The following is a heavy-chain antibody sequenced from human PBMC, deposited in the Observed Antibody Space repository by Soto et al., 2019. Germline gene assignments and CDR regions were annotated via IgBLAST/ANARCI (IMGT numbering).Heavy chain of an antibody. Sequence: GGSLRLSCAASGFTFSSYAMSWVRQTPGKGLEWVSTLSGSGGTTYYADSVKGQFTISRDNSKSTLYLQMNSLRAEDTAVYYCAKDHGPYGPNWIHSWGPGTLVTVSS. CDR1: GFTFSSYA. V-gene: IGHV3-23*01. D-gene: IGHD3-10*01. CDR3: AKDHGPYGPNWIHS. CDR2: LSGSGGTT. J-gene: IGHJ5*01.